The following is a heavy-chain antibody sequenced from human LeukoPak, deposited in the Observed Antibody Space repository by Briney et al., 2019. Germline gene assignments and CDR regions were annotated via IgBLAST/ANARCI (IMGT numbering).Heavy chain of an antibody. D-gene: IGHD5-24*01. J-gene: IGHJ4*02. CDR2: IWYDGSYK. V-gene: IGHV3-33*08. CDR1: GFTFSSYS. CDR3: ARGDGYKLVDY. Sequence: GGSLRLSCAASGFTFSSYSMNWVRQAPGKGLEWVAVIWYDGSYKYYADSVKGRFSISRDNSRNTVDLQMNSLRAEDTAMYYCARGDGYKLVDYWGQGTLVTVSS.